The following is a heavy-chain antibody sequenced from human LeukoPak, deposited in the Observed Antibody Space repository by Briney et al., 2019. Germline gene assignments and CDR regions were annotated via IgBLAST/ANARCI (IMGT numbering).Heavy chain of an antibody. J-gene: IGHJ6*03. CDR1: GGSISSGGYY. CDR2: IYYSGST. CDR3: AREVPHALGYCSSTSCQNYYYYYYMDV. D-gene: IGHD2-2*01. Sequence: PSQTLSLTCTVSGGSISSGGYYWSWIRQPPGKGLEWIGYIYYSGSTNYNPSLKSRVTISVDTSKNQFSLKLSSLTAADTAVYYCAREVPHALGYCSSTSCQNYYYYYYMDVWGKGTTVTVSS. V-gene: IGHV4-61*08.